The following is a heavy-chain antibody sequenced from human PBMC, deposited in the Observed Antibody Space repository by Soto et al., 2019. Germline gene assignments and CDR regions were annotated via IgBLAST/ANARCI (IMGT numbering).Heavy chain of an antibody. D-gene: IGHD3-16*02. CDR1: GFTFSSYA. Sequence: GGSLRLSCAASGFTFSSYAMSWVRQAPGKGLEWVSAISGSGGSTYYADSVKGRFTISRDNSKNTLYLQMNSLRAEDTAVYYCARGSMITFWGVIVSNRFDPCAQRTSDPVS. V-gene: IGHV3-23*01. CDR3: ARGSMITFWGVIVSNRFDP. CDR2: ISGSGGST. J-gene: IGHJ5*02.